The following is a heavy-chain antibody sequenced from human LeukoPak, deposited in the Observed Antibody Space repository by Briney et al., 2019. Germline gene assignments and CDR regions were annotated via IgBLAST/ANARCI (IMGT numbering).Heavy chain of an antibody. V-gene: IGHV3-30*09. CDR2: ISSDGNSK. D-gene: IGHD6-19*01. Sequence: GGSLRLSCAASGFTFSSYAMHWVRQAPGKGLEWVAVISSDGNSKNFALSVKGRFAISRDNSKNTPYLQMNSLRAEDTAVYYCARQWLALDYWGQGTLVTVSS. J-gene: IGHJ4*02. CDR3: ARQWLALDY. CDR1: GFTFSSYA.